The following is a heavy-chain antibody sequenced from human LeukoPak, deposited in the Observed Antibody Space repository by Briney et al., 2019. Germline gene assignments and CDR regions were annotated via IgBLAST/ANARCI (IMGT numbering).Heavy chain of an antibody. CDR3: ARDGALVVVGATHYGMDV. V-gene: IGHV1-18*01. CDR2: ISAYNGNT. Sequence: ASVKVSCKASGYTFTSYGISWVRQAPGQGLEWMGWISAYNGNTNYAQKLQGRVTMTTDTSTSTAYMELRSLRSDDTAVYYCARDGALVVVGATHYGMDVWGQGTTVTVSS. D-gene: IGHD2-15*01. J-gene: IGHJ6*02. CDR1: GYTFTSYG.